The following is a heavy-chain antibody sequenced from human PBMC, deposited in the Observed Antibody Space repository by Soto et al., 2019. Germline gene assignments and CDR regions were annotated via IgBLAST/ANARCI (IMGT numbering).Heavy chain of an antibody. V-gene: IGHV1-18*01. CDR2: ISAYNGNT. CDR3: ARVSFLVLMVYAIDDSDY. D-gene: IGHD2-8*01. Sequence: ASVKVSCKASGYTFTSYGISWVRQAPGQGLEWMGWISAYNGNTNYAQKLQGRVTMTTDTSTSTAYMELRSLRSDDTAVYYCARVSFLVLMVYAIDDSDYWGQGTLVTVS. CDR1: GYTFTSYG. J-gene: IGHJ4*02.